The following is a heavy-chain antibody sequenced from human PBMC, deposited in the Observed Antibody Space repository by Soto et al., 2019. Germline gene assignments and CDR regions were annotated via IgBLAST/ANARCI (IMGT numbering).Heavy chain of an antibody. CDR3: ARRGLIAAAGNYYYYYMDV. V-gene: IGHV4-34*01. D-gene: IGHD6-13*01. Sequence: SETLSLTCAVYGGSFSGYYWSWIRQPPGKGLEWIGEINHSGSTSYNPSLKSRVTISVDTSKNQFSLKLSSVTAADTAVYYCARRGLIAAAGNYYYYYMDVWGKGTTVTVSS. CDR1: GGSFSGYY. CDR2: INHSGST. J-gene: IGHJ6*03.